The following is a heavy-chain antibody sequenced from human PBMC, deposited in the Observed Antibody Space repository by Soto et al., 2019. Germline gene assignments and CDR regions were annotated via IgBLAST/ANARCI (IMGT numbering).Heavy chain of an antibody. V-gene: IGHV3-23*01. CDR1: GFTFNKCG. Sequence: DVQLLESGGGLIQPGGSLRLSCVASGFTFNKCGISWVRQPPGKGLQWVATISGSGKTTEYADSVKGRLTISRDNSRNTVHLQMNSLRVEDTAMYYCAKDVSENSGTGIADYWGQGTLVTVSS. CDR2: ISGSGKTT. D-gene: IGHD5-12*01. CDR3: AKDVSENSGTGIADY. J-gene: IGHJ4*02.